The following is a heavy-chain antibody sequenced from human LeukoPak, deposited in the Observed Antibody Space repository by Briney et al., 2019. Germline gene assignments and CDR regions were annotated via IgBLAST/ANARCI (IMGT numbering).Heavy chain of an antibody. J-gene: IGHJ4*02. Sequence: ASETLSLTCAVYGGSFSGYYWSWIRQPPGKGLEWIGEINHSGSTNYNPSLKSRVTISVDTSKNQFSLKLSSVTAADTAVYYCARVIVGATKHIDYWGQGALVTVSS. CDR3: ARVIVGATKHIDY. CDR1: GGSFSGYY. CDR2: INHSGST. D-gene: IGHD1-26*01. V-gene: IGHV4-34*01.